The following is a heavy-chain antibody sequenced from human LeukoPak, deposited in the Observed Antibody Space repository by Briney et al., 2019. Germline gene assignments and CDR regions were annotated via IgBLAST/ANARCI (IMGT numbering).Heavy chain of an antibody. J-gene: IGHJ5*02. D-gene: IGHD2-15*01. CDR3: ARGVGGYCSGGSCYSGPNWFDP. CDR2: INHSGST. CDR1: GGSFSDYH. V-gene: IGHV4-34*01. Sequence: SETLSLTCAVYGGSFSDYHWSWIRQPPGKGLEWIGEINHSGSTNYNPSLKSRVTISVDTSKNQFSLKLSSVTAADTAVYYCARGVGGYCSGGSCYSGPNWFDPWGQGTLVTVSS.